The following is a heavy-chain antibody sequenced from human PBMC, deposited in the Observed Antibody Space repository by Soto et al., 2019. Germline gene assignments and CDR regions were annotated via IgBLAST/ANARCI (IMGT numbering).Heavy chain of an antibody. CDR2: ITPIIDIP. CDR1: GGTFNTYS. V-gene: IGHV1-69*02. D-gene: IGHD1-20*01. CDR3: ARANPQYVYFDS. Sequence: QVQLVQSGAEVKRPGSSVKVSCRTSGGTFNTYSISWVQQAPGQGLEWMGRITPIIDIPTYAQNFQGRASISADKSTSTAYMPLTNLRFEDTAMYFCARANPQYVYFDSWCQGTLVTVSS. J-gene: IGHJ4*02.